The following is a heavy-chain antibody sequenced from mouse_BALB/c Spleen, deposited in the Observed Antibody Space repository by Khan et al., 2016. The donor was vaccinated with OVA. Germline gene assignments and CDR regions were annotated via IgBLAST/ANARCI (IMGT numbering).Heavy chain of an antibody. CDR2: IWAGGST. CDR3: ARFYDPYYALDY. V-gene: IGHV2-9*02. Sequence: QVQLKESGPGLVAPSQSLSITCSVSGFSLTSYGINWVRQPPGKGLEWLGVIWAGGSTNYNSALMSRLSISKDNAKNQVFLKMNRLQTDDTAMYYCARFYDPYYALDYWGPGTSVTVSS. CDR1: GFSLTSYG. J-gene: IGHJ4*01. D-gene: IGHD2-3*01.